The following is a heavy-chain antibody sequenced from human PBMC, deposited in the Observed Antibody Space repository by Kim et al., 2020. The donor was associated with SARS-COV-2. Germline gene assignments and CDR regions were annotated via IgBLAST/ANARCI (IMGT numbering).Heavy chain of an antibody. CDR2: IYYSGST. CDR3: ARDPRFSGYGMDV. V-gene: IGHV4-59*01. CDR1: GGSISSYY. J-gene: IGHJ6*02. Sequence: SETLSLTCTVSGGSISSYYWSWIRQPPGKGLEWVGYIYYSGSTNYNPSLKSRVNISVDTSKNQFSLKLSSVTAADTAVYYCARDPRFSGYGMDVWGQGTTVTVSS.